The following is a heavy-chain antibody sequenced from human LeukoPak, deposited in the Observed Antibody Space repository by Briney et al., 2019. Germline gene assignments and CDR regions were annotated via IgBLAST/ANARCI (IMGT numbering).Heavy chain of an antibody. CDR3: AKGYCSSTSCYSGLD. Sequence: PGRSLRLSCAASGFTFSSYAMHWVRQAPGKGLEWVAFIRHDGSTKYYTDSVKGRFTISRDNSKNTLYLQMNSLRVEDTAVYYCAKGYCSSTSCYSGLDWGQGTLVTVSS. J-gene: IGHJ4*02. D-gene: IGHD2-2*01. CDR1: GFTFSSYA. CDR2: IRHDGSTK. V-gene: IGHV3-30*02.